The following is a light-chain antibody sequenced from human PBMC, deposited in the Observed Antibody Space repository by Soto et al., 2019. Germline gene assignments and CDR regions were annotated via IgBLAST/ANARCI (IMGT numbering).Light chain of an antibody. V-gene: IGLV2-23*01. Sequence: QSALTQPASVSGSPGQSITISCTGTSSDVGSFNLVSWYQQHPGKAPKLIIYEGSKRPSGFSNRFSGSKSGNAASLTISGLQAEDEADYYCCSRVFGGGTQLTVL. J-gene: IGLJ3*02. CDR3: CSRV. CDR1: SSDVGSFNL. CDR2: EGS.